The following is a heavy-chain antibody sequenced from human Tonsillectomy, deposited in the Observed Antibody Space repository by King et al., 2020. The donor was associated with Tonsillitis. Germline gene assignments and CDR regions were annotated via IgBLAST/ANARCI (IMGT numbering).Heavy chain of an antibody. V-gene: IGHV3-11*01. CDR2: ISDYGYTI. J-gene: IGHJ3*02. CDR1: GFTFSDYY. Sequence: VQLVESGGDLVKPGGSLRLSCAASGFTFSDYYMSWIRQAPGKGLEWVSSISDYGYTIYYTESVKGRFTISRDNAKNSLYLQMNSLRAEDTAVYYCARAWLYDSSGYDPFDIWGQGTMVTVSS. CDR3: ARAWLYDSSGYDPFDI. D-gene: IGHD3-22*01.